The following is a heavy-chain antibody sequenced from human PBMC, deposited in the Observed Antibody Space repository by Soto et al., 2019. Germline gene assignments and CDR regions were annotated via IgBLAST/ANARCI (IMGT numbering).Heavy chain of an antibody. CDR3: ARGYYYDSSGYYYFDY. J-gene: IGHJ4*02. Sequence: SVKVSCKASGGTFSSYAISWVRQDPGQGLEWMGGIIPIFGTANYAQKFQGRVTITADKSTSTAYMELSSLRSEDTAVYYCARGYYYDSSGYYYFDYWGQGTLVTVSS. V-gene: IGHV1-69*06. CDR2: IIPIFGTA. D-gene: IGHD3-22*01. CDR1: GGTFSSYA.